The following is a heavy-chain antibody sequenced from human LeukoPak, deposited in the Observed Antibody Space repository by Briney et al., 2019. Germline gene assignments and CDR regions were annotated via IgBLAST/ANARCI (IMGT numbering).Heavy chain of an antibody. CDR1: GGSISSYY. D-gene: IGHD4-11*01. J-gene: IGHJ4*02. CDR2: IDTSGST. CDR3: ARARIDDYGNYEFDY. V-gene: IGHV4-4*07. Sequence: SETLSLTCTVSGGSISSYYWSWIRQPAGKGLEWIGRIDTSGSTNYNPALKSRVTMSVDTSKNQFSLKLSSMTAADTAVYYCARARIDDYGNYEFDYWGQGTLVTVSS.